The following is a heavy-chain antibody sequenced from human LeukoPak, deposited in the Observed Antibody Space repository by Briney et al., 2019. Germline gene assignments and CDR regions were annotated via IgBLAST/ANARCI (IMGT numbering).Heavy chain of an antibody. Sequence: ASVKVSCKASGYTFTHYYMHWVRQARGQGLEWMGRIDGETGNTRYAQNFQGRVSMTRDTSTGTAYMELSSLRSEDTAVYYCARDPGGNYFGPGTHFAYWGQGALVTVSS. D-gene: IGHD3-10*01. V-gene: IGHV1-46*01. CDR1: GYTFTHYY. CDR3: ARDPGGNYFGPGTHFAY. J-gene: IGHJ4*02. CDR2: IDGETGNT.